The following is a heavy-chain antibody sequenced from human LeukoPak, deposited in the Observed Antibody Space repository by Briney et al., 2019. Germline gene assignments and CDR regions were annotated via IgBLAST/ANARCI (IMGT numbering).Heavy chain of an antibody. CDR1: GFTFSNYW. Sequence: QTGGSLRLSCAASGFTFSNYWMHWVRQAPGKGLVWVSRINSDGSSTRYADSVKGRFTISRDNAKNTLYLQMNSLRAEDTAVYYCARDLYSYGYADYGMDVWGQGTRSPSL. CDR3: ARDLYSYGYADYGMDV. D-gene: IGHD5-18*01. V-gene: IGHV3-74*01. J-gene: IGHJ6*02. CDR2: INSDGSST.